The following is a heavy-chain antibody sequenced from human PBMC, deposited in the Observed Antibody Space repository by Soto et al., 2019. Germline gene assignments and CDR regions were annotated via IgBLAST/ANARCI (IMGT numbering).Heavy chain of an antibody. V-gene: IGHV4-34*01. D-gene: IGHD1-7*01. CDR1: GGSFSGYY. Sequence: SETLSLTCTVYGGSFSGYYWSWIRQPPGKGLEWIGEINHSGSTNYNPSLKSRVTISLDKSENQFSLKVTSLTAADTAVYYCASRDPGTSVDYWGQGTLVTVSS. CDR3: ASRDPGTSVDY. J-gene: IGHJ4*02. CDR2: INHSGST.